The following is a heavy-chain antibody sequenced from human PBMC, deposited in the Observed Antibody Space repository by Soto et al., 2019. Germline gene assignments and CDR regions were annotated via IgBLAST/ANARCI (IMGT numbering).Heavy chain of an antibody. J-gene: IGHJ4*02. CDR2: IWYDGSNK. D-gene: IGHD5-12*01. V-gene: IGHV3-33*01. Sequence: PVGSLRLSCAASGFTFSSYGMHWVRQAPGKGLEWVAVIWYDGSNKYYADSVKGRFTISRDNSKNTLYLQMNSLRAEDTAVYYCARDRGRWLQFYFDYWGQGTLVTVSS. CDR3: ARDRGRWLQFYFDY. CDR1: GFTFSSYG.